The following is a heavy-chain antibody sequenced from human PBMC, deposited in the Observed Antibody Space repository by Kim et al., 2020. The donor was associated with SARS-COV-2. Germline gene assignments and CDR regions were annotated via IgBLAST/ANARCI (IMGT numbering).Heavy chain of an antibody. Sequence: SVKVSCKASGGTFSSYAISWVRQAPGQGLEWMGRIIPILGIANYAQKFQGRVTITADKSTSTAYMELSSLRSEDTAVYYCASIFWPGSLVTTVTTSLAFDIWGQGTMVTVSS. D-gene: IGHD4-17*01. CDR3: ASIFWPGSLVTTVTTSLAFDI. CDR1: GGTFSSYA. V-gene: IGHV1-69*04. J-gene: IGHJ3*02. CDR2: IIPILGIA.